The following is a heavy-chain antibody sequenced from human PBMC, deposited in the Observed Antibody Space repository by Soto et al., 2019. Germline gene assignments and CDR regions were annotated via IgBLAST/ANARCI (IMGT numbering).Heavy chain of an antibody. CDR3: ARLEGDSSGYYFNYYYGMDV. CDR2: INHSGST. CDR1: GGSFSGYY. V-gene: IGHV4-34*01. D-gene: IGHD3-22*01. J-gene: IGHJ6*02. Sequence: SETLSLTCAVYGGSFSGYYWSWIRHPPGKGLEWIGEINHSGSTNYNPSLKSRVTISVDTSKTQFSLKLSSVTAADTAVYYCARLEGDSSGYYFNYYYGMDVWGQGTTVTVS.